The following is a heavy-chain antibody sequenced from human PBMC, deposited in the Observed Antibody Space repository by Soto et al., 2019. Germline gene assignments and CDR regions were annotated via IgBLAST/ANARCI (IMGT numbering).Heavy chain of an antibody. D-gene: IGHD3-10*01. Sequence: SETLSLTCAVSGGSISSGGYSWSWIRQPPGKGLEWIGYIYHSGSTYYNPSLKSRVTISVDRSKNQFSLKLSSVTAADTAVYYCAREDGDTAIDYWGQGTLVTVSS. J-gene: IGHJ4*02. CDR2: IYHSGST. CDR3: AREDGDTAIDY. V-gene: IGHV4-30-2*01. CDR1: GGSISSGGYS.